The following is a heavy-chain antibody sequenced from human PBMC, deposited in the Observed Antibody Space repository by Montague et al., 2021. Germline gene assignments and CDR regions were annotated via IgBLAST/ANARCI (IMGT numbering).Heavy chain of an antibody. J-gene: IGHJ4*02. CDR2: IHKSGHTT. CDR1: GFTFEDYS. CDR3: VRDPHSLDF. Sequence: SLRLSCAASGFTFEDYSMNWVRQTPGKGLEWVAYIHKSGHTTHQXDFVEGRFTISRDNAKNSLFLEMNDLRDDDTAIYYCVRDPHSLDFWGQGVLVTVSS. D-gene: IGHD1-26*01. V-gene: IGHV3-48*02.